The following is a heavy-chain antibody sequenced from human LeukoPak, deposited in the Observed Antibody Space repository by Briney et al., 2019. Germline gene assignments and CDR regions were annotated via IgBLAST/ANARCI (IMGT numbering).Heavy chain of an antibody. CDR3: AKDGYYGSGTYPDY. V-gene: IGHV3-30*04. CDR1: GFTFSRYA. J-gene: IGHJ4*02. Sequence: GGSLRLSCAASGFTFSRYAVHWVRQAPGKGLEWMAVISYDGSDKYYADSVKGRFTISRDNSKNTLYPQLNSLRAEDTSVYYCAKDGYYGSGTYPDYWGQGTLVTVSS. CDR2: ISYDGSDK. D-gene: IGHD3-10*01.